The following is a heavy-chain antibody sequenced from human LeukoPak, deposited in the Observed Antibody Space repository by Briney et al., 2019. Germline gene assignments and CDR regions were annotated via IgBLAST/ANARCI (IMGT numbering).Heavy chain of an antibody. V-gene: IGHV4-4*07. J-gene: IGHJ3*02. CDR2: IYTSAST. CDR1: GGSISNYY. CDR3: ARGRYCSATICSGGDAFDI. Sequence: PSETLSLTCSVSGGSISNYYWSWIRQPAGKGLEWIGRIYTSASTNYNLSLKSRVTLSVDASKNQFSLRLSSLTAADTAVYYCARGRYCSATICSGGDAFDIWGQGTVVTVSS. D-gene: IGHD5-24*01.